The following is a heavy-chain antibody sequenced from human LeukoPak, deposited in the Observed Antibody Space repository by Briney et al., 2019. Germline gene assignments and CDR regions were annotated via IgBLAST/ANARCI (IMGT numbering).Heavy chain of an antibody. CDR1: GFTFSSYE. Sequence: GGSVRLSCAASGFTFSSYEMNWVRQAPGKGLEWVSYISSRGGTIYYADSVKGRFTISRDNAKNSLYLQVNSLRAEDTAVYYCARDKGDYSFDYWGQGTLVTASS. D-gene: IGHD2-21*02. CDR3: ARDKGDYSFDY. CDR2: ISSRGGTI. J-gene: IGHJ4*02. V-gene: IGHV3-48*03.